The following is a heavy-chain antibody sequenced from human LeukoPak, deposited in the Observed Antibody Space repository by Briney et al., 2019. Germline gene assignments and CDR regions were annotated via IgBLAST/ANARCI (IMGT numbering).Heavy chain of an antibody. Sequence: GASVTVSCKASGGTFSSYAISWVRQAPGQGLEWMGGIIPIFGTANYAQKLQGRVTITADESTSTAYMELSSLRSEDTAVYYCARGVHTAMAWVYWGQGTLVTVSS. CDR1: GGTFSSYA. D-gene: IGHD5-18*01. CDR3: ARGVHTAMAWVY. CDR2: IIPIFGTA. J-gene: IGHJ4*02. V-gene: IGHV1-69*13.